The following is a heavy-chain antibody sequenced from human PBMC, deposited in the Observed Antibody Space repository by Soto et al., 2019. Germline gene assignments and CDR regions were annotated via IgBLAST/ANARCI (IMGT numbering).Heavy chain of an antibody. V-gene: IGHV4-4*07. J-gene: IGHJ5*02. D-gene: IGHD1-1*01. Sequence: SETLFLTCTVSGASISGFYWSWIRKSAGKGLEWIGRIYATGTTDYNPSLKSRVMMSVDTSKKQFSLKLRSVTAADTAVYYCVRDGTKTLRDWFDPWGQGISVTVSS. CDR2: IYATGTT. CDR1: GASISGFY. CDR3: VRDGTKTLRDWFDP.